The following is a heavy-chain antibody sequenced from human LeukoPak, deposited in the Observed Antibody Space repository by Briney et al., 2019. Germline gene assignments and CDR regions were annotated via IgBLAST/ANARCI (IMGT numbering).Heavy chain of an antibody. CDR1: GFTFSSYN. Sequence: GGSLRPSSAASGFTFSSYNMNWARQAPGKGLEWVSSIDSSGGYMFYADSVKGRFIISRDHAKDSLYLQMNSLRVEDTAVYYCLRGDRRDYWGQGTLVTVSS. V-gene: IGHV3-21*06. CDR3: LRGDRRDY. J-gene: IGHJ4*02. CDR2: IDSSGGYM.